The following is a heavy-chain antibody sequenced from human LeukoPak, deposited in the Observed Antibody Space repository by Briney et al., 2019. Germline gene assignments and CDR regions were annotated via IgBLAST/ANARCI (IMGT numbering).Heavy chain of an antibody. D-gene: IGHD6-13*01. CDR2: ISGSGGST. CDR3: AKGPGQGGQQLVRPYYYYYGMDV. J-gene: IGHJ6*02. Sequence: GGSLRLSCAASGFTFSSYAMSWVRQAPGKGLEWVSAISGSGGSTYYADSVKGRFTISRDNSKNTLYLQMNSLRAEDTAVYYCAKGPGQGGQQLVRPYYYYYGMDVWGQGTTVTVSS. CDR1: GFTFSSYA. V-gene: IGHV3-23*01.